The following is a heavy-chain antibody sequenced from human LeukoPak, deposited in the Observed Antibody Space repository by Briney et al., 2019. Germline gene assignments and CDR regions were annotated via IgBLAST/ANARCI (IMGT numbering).Heavy chain of an antibody. CDR1: GGSISSYY. Sequence: PSETLSLACTVSGGSISSYYWSWIRQPAGKALEWIGRIYSSGSTNYNPSLKSRVTMSVDTSKNQFSLVLSSVTVADTAVYYCAPEGRYGDYEGYWGQGTLVTVSS. D-gene: IGHD4-17*01. CDR2: IYSSGST. CDR3: APEGRYGDYEGY. J-gene: IGHJ4*02. V-gene: IGHV4-4*07.